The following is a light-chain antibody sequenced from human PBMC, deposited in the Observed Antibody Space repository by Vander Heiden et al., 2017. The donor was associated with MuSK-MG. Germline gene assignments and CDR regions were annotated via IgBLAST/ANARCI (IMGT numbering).Light chain of an antibody. CDR1: QDISNY. CDR2: DAS. V-gene: IGKV1-33*01. Sequence: DIQMTQSPSSLSASVGDSVTITCQASQDISNYLNWYQQKPGKAPKLLIYDASNLETGVPSRFSGRGSGTDCTFTSSSLQPEDIATYYWQQYDKLPLTFGGGTKVEIK. J-gene: IGKJ4*01. CDR3: QQYDKLPLT.